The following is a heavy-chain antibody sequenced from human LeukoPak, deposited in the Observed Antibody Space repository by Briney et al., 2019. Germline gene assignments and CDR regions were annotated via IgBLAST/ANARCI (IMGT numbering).Heavy chain of an antibody. V-gene: IGHV4-39*01. CDR3: ASQLTYYDFWSGYYNPGVFDP. CDR1: GGSISSSSYY. D-gene: IGHD3-3*01. CDR2: IYYSGST. Sequence: SETLSLTCTVSGGSISSSSYYWGWIRQPPGKGLEWIGSIYYSGSTYYNPSLKSRVTISVDTSKNQFSLKLSSVTAADTAVYYCASQLTYYDFWSGYYNPGVFDPWGQGTLVTVSS. J-gene: IGHJ5*02.